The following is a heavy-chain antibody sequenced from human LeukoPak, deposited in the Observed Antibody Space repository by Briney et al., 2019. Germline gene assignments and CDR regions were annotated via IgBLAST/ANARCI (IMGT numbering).Heavy chain of an antibody. CDR1: GFTFSSYS. Sequence: GGSLRLSCTASGFTFSSYSMNWVRQAPGKGLEWVSYISSSGSTIYYADSVKGRFTISRDNAKNSLYLQMNSLRAEDTAVYYCAKGNGYSYGSPFDYWGQGTLVTVS. V-gene: IGHV3-48*04. J-gene: IGHJ4*02. CDR2: ISSSGSTI. D-gene: IGHD5-18*01. CDR3: AKGNGYSYGSPFDY.